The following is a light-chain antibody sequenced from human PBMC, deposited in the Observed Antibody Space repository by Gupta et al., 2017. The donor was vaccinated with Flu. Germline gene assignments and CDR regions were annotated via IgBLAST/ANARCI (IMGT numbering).Light chain of an antibody. V-gene: IGLV3-21*03. CDR2: DDS. J-gene: IGLJ3*02. CDR3: QVWDTSSGHSWV. CDR1: NSDSKS. Sequence: KTARISGGGKNSDSKSVNGYQQRPGQAPVLVVYDDSDRPSGIPERFSGSNSGNTATLTVSGVEAGDEADYYCQVWDTSSGHSWVFGGGTKLTVL.